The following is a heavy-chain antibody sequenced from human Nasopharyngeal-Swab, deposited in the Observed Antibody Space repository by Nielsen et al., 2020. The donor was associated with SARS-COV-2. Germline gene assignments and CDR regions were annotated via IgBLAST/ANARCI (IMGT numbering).Heavy chain of an antibody. Sequence: SETLSLTCAVYGGSFSGYYWSWIRQPPGKGLEWIGEINHSGSTNYNPSLKSRVTISVDTSKNQFSLKLSSVTAADTAAYYCARGPLPRYCSGGSCYSRYYYYMDVWGKGTTVTVPS. J-gene: IGHJ6*03. V-gene: IGHV4-34*01. CDR1: GGSFSGYY. D-gene: IGHD2-15*01. CDR3: ARGPLPRYCSGGSCYSRYYYYMDV. CDR2: INHSGST.